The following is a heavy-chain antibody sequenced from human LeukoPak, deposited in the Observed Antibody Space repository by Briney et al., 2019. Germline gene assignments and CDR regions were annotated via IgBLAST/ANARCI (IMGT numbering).Heavy chain of an antibody. CDR1: GYTFSSYS. D-gene: IGHD3-22*01. Sequence: AGGSLRLSCTASGYTFSSYSMTWVRQAPGKGLEWVSAISGSGVNTYYADSVKGRFAASRGNSKNTLYLQMNSLRAEDTAVYYCARGRSGYGPFDAFDIWGQGTWVTVSS. CDR3: ARGRSGYGPFDAFDI. CDR2: ISGSGVNT. J-gene: IGHJ3*02. V-gene: IGHV3-23*01.